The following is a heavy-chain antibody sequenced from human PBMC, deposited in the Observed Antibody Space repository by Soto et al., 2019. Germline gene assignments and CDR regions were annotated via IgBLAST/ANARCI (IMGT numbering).Heavy chain of an antibody. CDR2: IWYDGTIK. J-gene: IGHJ4*02. Sequence: QVQLVESGGGVVQPGKSLRLSCAASGFTFTNHAMHWVRQAPGKGLEWVAAIWYDGTIKYYADSVKGRLTISRDNSKNTQYLQMNSLRAEDTAIYYCARGMRRWELLGHWGQGTPVTVSS. CDR3: ARGMRRWELLGH. D-gene: IGHD1-26*01. CDR1: GFTFTNHA. V-gene: IGHV3-33*01.